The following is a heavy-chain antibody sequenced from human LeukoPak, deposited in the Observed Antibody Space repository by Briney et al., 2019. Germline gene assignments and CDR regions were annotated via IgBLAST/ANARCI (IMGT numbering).Heavy chain of an antibody. D-gene: IGHD4-11*01. V-gene: IGHV4-61*02. CDR3: AREMTTVSLVYYYYYMDV. J-gene: IGHJ6*03. CDR2: IYTSGST. Sequence: SETLSLTCTVSGGSISSGSYYWSWIRQPAGKGLGWIGRIYTSGSTNYNPSLKSRVTISVDTSKNQFSLKLSSVTAADTAVYYCAREMTTVSLVYYYYYMDVWGKGTTVTVSS. CDR1: GGSISSGSYY.